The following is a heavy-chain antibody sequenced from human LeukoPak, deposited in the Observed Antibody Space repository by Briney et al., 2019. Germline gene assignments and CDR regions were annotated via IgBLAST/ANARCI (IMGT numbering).Heavy chain of an antibody. J-gene: IGHJ4*02. D-gene: IGHD6-13*01. Sequence: ASVKVSCKASGYTFTSYGISWVRQAPGQGLEWMGWISAYNGNTNYAQKLQGRVTMTTDTSTSTAYMELRSLGSDDTAVYYCASRIAAAGPFDYWGQGTLVTVSS. CDR1: GYTFTSYG. CDR3: ASRIAAAGPFDY. CDR2: ISAYNGNT. V-gene: IGHV1-18*01.